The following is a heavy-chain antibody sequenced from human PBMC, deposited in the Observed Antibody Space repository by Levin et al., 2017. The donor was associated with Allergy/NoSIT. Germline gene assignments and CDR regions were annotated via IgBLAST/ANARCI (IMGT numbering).Heavy chain of an antibody. V-gene: IGHV4-39*07. D-gene: IGHD1-26*01. Sequence: SETLSLTCTVXXXXXXXSGDQVEWTRTPPGTGLEWIGSIYYSGSTYYNPSLKSRVTISVDTSKNQFSLKLSSVTAADTAVYYCARDIFEWELLYNWFDPWGQGTLVTVSS. CDR1: XXXXXXSGDQ. CDR2: IYYSGST. J-gene: IGHJ5*02. CDR3: ARDIFEWELLYNWFDP.